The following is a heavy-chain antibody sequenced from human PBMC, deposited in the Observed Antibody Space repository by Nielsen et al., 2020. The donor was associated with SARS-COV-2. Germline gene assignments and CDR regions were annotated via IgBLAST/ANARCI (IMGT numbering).Heavy chain of an antibody. CDR1: GFTFSSYG. V-gene: IGHV3-30*02. CDR2: IRYDGSNK. J-gene: IGHJ4*02. D-gene: IGHD5-24*01. Sequence: GESLKISCAASGFTFSSYGMHWVRQAPGKGLEWVAFIRYDGSNKYYADSVKGQFTISRDNSKNTLYLQMNSLRAEDTAVYYCAKVEMATTSFDYWGQGTLVTVSS. CDR3: AKVEMATTSFDY.